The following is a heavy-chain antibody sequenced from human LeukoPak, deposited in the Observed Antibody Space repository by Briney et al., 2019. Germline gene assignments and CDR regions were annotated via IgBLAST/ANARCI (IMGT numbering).Heavy chain of an antibody. V-gene: IGHV1-46*01. CDR2: INPSGGST. CDR1: GYTFTSYY. D-gene: IGHD6-13*01. J-gene: IGHJ3*02. CDR3: ALTWEWQQLVGGAFDI. Sequence: ASVKVSCKASGYTFTSYYMQWVRQAPGQGLEWMGIINPSGGSTSYAQKFQGRVTMTRDTSTSTVYMELSSLRSEDTAVYYCALTWEWQQLVGGAFDIWGQGTMVTVSS.